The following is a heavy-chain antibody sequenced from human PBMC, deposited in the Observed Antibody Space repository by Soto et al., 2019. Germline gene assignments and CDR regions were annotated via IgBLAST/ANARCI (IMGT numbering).Heavy chain of an antibody. CDR1: GYSFAGYW. V-gene: IGHV5-51*01. Sequence: GQSLKISCKGSGYSFAGYWIDWVRQMPGKGLDWTGVIYPGDSDTRYSPSFHGQVTISADKSISTAYLQWSSLKASDTGMYFCARLPRVRGFFDGFNVWGKGTMLAVSS. CDR3: ARLPRVRGFFDGFNV. D-gene: IGHD3-10*01. CDR2: IYPGDSDT. J-gene: IGHJ3*01.